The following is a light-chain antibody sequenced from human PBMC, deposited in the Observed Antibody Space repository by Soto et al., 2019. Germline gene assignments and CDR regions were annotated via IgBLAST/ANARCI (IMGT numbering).Light chain of an antibody. Sequence: QSVLTQPPSVSGAPGQRVTISCTGSSSNIGAGYDVHWYQQLPGTAPKLLIYGNSNRPSVVPDRFSGSKSGTSASLAITGLQAEDEAYYYCQSYDSSLSVYVVFGGGTKLTVL. CDR2: GNS. V-gene: IGLV1-40*01. J-gene: IGLJ2*01. CDR1: SSNIGAGYD. CDR3: QSYDSSLSVYVV.